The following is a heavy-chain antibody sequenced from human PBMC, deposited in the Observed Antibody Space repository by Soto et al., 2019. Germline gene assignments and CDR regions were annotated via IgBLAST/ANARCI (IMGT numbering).Heavy chain of an antibody. V-gene: IGHV1-8*01. D-gene: IGHD6-13*01. CDR2: MNLNSGKT. Sequence: ASVKVSCKVAGYTFSNFDINWVRQATGHGLEWMGWMNLNSGKTGYAQKFQGRITMTRNSSISIAYMELSSLRSEDTAVYYCARGDHSGFVPGIAAAGPLIFGVKYYYYYYGMDVWGQGTTVTVSS. J-gene: IGHJ6*02. CDR1: GYTFSNFD. CDR3: ARGDHSGFVPGIAAAGPLIFGVKYYYYYYGMDV.